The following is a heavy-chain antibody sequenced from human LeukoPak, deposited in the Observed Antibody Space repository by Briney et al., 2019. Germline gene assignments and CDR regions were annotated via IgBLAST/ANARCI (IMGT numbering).Heavy chain of an antibody. V-gene: IGHV4-39*07. CDR3: ARRNGQDIVATFRRRYYFDY. CDR1: GGSISTSSYY. Sequence: SETLSLTCTVSGGSISTSSYYWGWVRQPPGKGLEWIGEINHSGSTNYNPSLKSRVTISINTSKNQFSLKPSSVTAADTAVYYCARRNGQDIVATFRRRYYFDYWGQGTLVTVSS. D-gene: IGHD5-12*01. CDR2: INHSGST. J-gene: IGHJ4*02.